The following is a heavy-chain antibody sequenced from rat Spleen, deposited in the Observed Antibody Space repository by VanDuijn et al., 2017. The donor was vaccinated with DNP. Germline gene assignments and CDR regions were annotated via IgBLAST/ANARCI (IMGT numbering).Heavy chain of an antibody. CDR1: GFTFSDYY. CDR2: ITSGSGTT. CDR3: ARLELPGYKGFAY. D-gene: IGHD1-4*01. Sequence: EVQLVESGGGLVQPGGSLRLSCAASGFTFSDYYMSWVRQAPTTGLEWIASITSGSGTTSYPDSVKGRFTISRDNEKNTLYLQMNSLRSEDTATYYCARLELPGYKGFAYWGQGTLVAVSS. J-gene: IGHJ3*01. V-gene: IGHV5-25*01.